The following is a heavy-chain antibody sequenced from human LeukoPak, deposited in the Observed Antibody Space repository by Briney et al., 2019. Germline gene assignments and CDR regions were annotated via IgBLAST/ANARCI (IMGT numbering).Heavy chain of an antibody. V-gene: IGHV4-34*01. CDR1: GGSFSGYY. Sequence: SETLSLTCAVYGGSFSGYYWSWIRQPPGKGLQWIGEINHSGSTNYNPTLKSRVTISVDTSKNQFSLNLSSVTAADTAVYYCARHIGRFEIWFDPWGQGTLVSVSS. J-gene: IGHJ5*02. CDR3: ARHIGRFEIWFDP. CDR2: INHSGST. D-gene: IGHD3-3*01.